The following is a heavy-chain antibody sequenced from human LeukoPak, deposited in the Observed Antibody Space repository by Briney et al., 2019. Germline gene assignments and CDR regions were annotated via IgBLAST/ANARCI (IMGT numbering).Heavy chain of an antibody. CDR2: IRSKANSYAT. D-gene: IGHD5-12*01. CDR3: AGQGYSGYDYSFRL. V-gene: IGHV3-73*01. J-gene: IGHJ4*02. CDR1: GFTFSGSA. Sequence: GGSPRLSCAASGFTFSGSAMHWVRQASGKGLEWVGRIRSKANSYATAYAASVKGRFTISRDDSKNTAYLQMNSLRAEDTAVYYCAGQGYSGYDYSFRLWGQGTLVTVSS.